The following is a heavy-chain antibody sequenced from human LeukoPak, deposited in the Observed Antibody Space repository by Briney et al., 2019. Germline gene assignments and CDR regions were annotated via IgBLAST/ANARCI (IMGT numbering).Heavy chain of an antibody. CDR1: GYPIGSGYF. CDR3: ARHGNYNWNDGRTFDY. CDR2: IYYSGTT. D-gene: IGHD1-1*01. J-gene: IGHJ4*01. V-gene: IGHV4-38-2*01. Sequence: SETLSLTCGVSGYPIGSGYFWGWIRQPPGRGLEWIATIYYSGTTYYNPSLKSRITISRDTSKNQFSLKLTSVTAADTALYYCARHGNYNWNDGRTFDYWGQGTLVTVSS.